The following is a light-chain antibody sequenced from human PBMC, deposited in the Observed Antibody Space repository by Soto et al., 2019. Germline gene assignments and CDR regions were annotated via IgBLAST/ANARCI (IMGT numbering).Light chain of an antibody. V-gene: IGLV2-14*01. CDR2: EVN. CDR3: ASFRSGTILI. CDR1: RSDIGDSNF. J-gene: IGLJ1*01. Sequence: QSVLTQPASVSGSPGQSVTISCTGPRSDIGDSNFISWYQHSPGKAPRLLIYEVNNRPSGISRRFSGSKAGNTASPTISGLLDDDEGDYFCASFRSGTILIFGSGTKVTVL.